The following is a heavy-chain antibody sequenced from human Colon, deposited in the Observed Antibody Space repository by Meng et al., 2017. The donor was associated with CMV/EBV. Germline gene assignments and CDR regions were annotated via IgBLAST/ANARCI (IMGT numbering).Heavy chain of an antibody. CDR2: SGRKVDGYTT. V-gene: IGHV3-72*01. Sequence: EVQWVESGGDLVQLGGSLRLSCVVSGFTFSDYFMDWVRQAPGKGLEWVGRSGRKVDGYTTEYAASVKGRFRISRDASKDSLYLQMDSLKSEDTAVYYCVRGSRGFDLWGQGTMLTVSS. CDR3: VRGSRGFDL. J-gene: IGHJ3*01. CDR1: GFTFSDYF.